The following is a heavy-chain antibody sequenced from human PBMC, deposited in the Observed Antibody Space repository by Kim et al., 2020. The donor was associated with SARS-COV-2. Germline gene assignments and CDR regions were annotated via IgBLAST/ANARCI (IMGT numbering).Heavy chain of an antibody. J-gene: IGHJ6*02. V-gene: IGHV1-69*04. D-gene: IGHD6-13*01. CDR3: ARSIAAAGTTYYYYGMDV. CDR2: IIPILGIA. Sequence: SVKVSCKASGGTFSSYAISWVRQAPGQGLEWMGRIIPILGIANYAQKFQGRVTITADKSTSTAYMELSSLRSEDTAVYYCARSIAAAGTTYYYYGMDVWGQGTTVTVSS. CDR1: GGTFSSYA.